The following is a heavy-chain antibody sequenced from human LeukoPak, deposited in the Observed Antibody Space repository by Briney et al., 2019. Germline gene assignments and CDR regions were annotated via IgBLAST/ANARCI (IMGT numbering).Heavy chain of an antibody. CDR3: AKDGDSHAFDI. V-gene: IGHV3-23*01. D-gene: IGHD3-3*01. J-gene: IGHJ3*02. Sequence: GGSLRLSCAASGFCFSSYAMSWVRQAPGQGLEWVSTISGSGGSTYYADSVKGRFTISRDNSKNTLYLQMNSLRDEDTAVYYCAKDGDSHAFDIWGQGTMVTVSS. CDR2: ISGSGGST. CDR1: GFCFSSYA.